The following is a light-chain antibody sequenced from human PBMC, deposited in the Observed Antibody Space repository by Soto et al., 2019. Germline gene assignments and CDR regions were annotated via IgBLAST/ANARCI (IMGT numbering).Light chain of an antibody. CDR2: WAS. J-gene: IGKJ1*01. CDR1: QSVLYGSYNKHY. V-gene: IGKV4-1*01. Sequence: DIVMTQSPDSLAVSLGGTATINCKPSQSVLYGSYNKHYLAWYQQKPVQPPKLLIYWASTRESGVPDRFSGSWSGTDFTLTFSSLQAEDVANYYCHQYYVVPWTFGQVTKVYIK. CDR3: HQYYVVPWT.